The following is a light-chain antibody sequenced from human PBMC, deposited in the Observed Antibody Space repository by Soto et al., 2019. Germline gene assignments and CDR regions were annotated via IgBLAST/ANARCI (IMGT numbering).Light chain of an antibody. V-gene: IGKV1-39*01. CDR2: SGS. CDR3: QQSYSTSYT. CDR1: QSMSDS. Sequence: DIQLTQSPSSLSASVGDRVTISCRASQSMSDSLNWYQQKSGKASKLLIYSGSTLETGVPSRFSGSGSGTDFTLTISSLQPEDFGTYFCQQSYSTSYTFGQGTTLEIK. J-gene: IGKJ2*01.